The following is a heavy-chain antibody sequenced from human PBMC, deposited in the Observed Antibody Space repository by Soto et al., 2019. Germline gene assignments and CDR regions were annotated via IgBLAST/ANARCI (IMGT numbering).Heavy chain of an antibody. V-gene: IGHV1-69*01. CDR1: GGTFSSYA. D-gene: IGHD1-26*01. CDR2: IIPIFGTA. CDR3: ARWHNPMYSGSYRDY. J-gene: IGHJ4*02. Sequence: VKVSCKASGGTFSSYAISWVRQAPGQGLEWMGGIIPIFGTANYAQKFQGRVTITADESTSTAYMELSSLRSEDTAMYYCARWHNPMYSGSYRDYWGQGTLVTVSS.